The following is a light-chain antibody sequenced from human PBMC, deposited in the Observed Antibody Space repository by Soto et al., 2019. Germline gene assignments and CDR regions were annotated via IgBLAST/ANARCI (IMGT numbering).Light chain of an antibody. J-gene: IGKJ5*01. CDR2: AAS. Sequence: EIVLTQSPATLSLSPGERATRSCRASQSVGSSLAWYQQKLGQAPRLLIYAASDRATGIPARFSGSGSGTDFTLTISSLEPEDFAVYYCQQRSNWPPITFGQGTRLEIK. V-gene: IGKV3-11*01. CDR1: QSVGSS. CDR3: QQRSNWPPIT.